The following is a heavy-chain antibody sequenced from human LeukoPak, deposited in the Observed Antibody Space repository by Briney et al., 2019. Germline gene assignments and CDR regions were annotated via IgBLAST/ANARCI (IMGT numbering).Heavy chain of an antibody. CDR3: ARENDYHFDY. CDR2: IKSGGGGI. V-gene: IGHV3-66*01. CDR1: GVCVYNNH. Sequence: PGGSLRLSCAAFGVCVYNNHISWVRQAPGKGLERVSVIKSGGGGIYYADSVKGRFTISRDSSKSSVYLQLNSLRAEDTAVYYCARENDYHFDYWGQGTLVTVSS. D-gene: IGHD4-11*01. J-gene: IGHJ4*02.